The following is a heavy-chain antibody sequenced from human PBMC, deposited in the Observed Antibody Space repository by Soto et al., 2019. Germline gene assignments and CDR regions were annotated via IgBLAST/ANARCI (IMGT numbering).Heavy chain of an antibody. J-gene: IGHJ6*03. V-gene: IGHV3-23*01. D-gene: IGHD1-7*01. Sequence: GGSLRLSCAASGFIFSSYAMSWVRQAPGKGLEWVSGISGSGGSTYYADSVKGRFPFSRDNSKNTLYLQMNSLRAEDTAVYYCAKALRGITGTTYYYYYMDVWGKGTTVTVSS. CDR2: ISGSGGST. CDR1: GFIFSSYA. CDR3: AKALRGITGTTYYYYYMDV.